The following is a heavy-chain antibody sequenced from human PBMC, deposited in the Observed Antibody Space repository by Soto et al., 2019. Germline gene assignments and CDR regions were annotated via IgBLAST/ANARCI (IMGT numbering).Heavy chain of an antibody. Sequence: QVQLVESGGGVVQPGRSLRLSCAASGFTFSSYGMHWVRQAPGKGLEWVAVIWYDGSNRYYADSVKGRLTISRDNSKNTLDLQINSLRAEDTAVYSCARDDYGSGSYPYYYGMDVWGQGTTVTVSS. CDR3: ARDDYGSGSYPYYYGMDV. D-gene: IGHD3-10*01. J-gene: IGHJ6*02. V-gene: IGHV3-33*01. CDR2: IWYDGSNR. CDR1: GFTFSSYG.